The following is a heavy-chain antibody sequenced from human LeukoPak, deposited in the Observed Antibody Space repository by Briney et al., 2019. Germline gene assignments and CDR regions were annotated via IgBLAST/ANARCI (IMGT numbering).Heavy chain of an antibody. CDR2: IYWNDDK. CDR1: GFSLSTSGVG. Sequence: SGPTLVKPTQTLTLTCTFSGFSLSTSGVGVGWIRQPPGKALEWLALIYWNDDKRYSPPLKSRLTITKDTSKNQVVLTMTNMDPVDTATYYCAHPSFYYYDSSGSPFDYWGQGTLVTVSS. V-gene: IGHV2-5*01. J-gene: IGHJ4*02. CDR3: AHPSFYYYDSSGSPFDY. D-gene: IGHD3-22*01.